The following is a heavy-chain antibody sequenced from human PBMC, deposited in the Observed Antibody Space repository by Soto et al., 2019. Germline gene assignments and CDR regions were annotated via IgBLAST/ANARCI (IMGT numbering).Heavy chain of an antibody. CDR3: AKGGQQLPEGGGY. J-gene: IGHJ4*02. V-gene: IGHV3-9*01. D-gene: IGHD6-13*01. Sequence: PGGSLRLSCAASGFTFDDYAMHWVRQAPGKGLERVSGISWNSGSIGYAESVKGRFTISRDNAKNSLYLQMHSLRAEDTALYDRAKGGQQLPEGGGYWRQGTLVTVSS. CDR1: GFTFDDYA. CDR2: ISWNSGSI.